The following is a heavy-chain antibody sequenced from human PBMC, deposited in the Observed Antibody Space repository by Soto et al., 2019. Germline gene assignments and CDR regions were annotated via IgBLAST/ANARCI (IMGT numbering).Heavy chain of an antibody. CDR2: ISYDGSNK. CDR1: GFTFSSYA. Sequence: PGGSLRLSCAASGFTFSSYAMHWVRQAPGKGLEWVAVISYDGSNKYYADSVKGRFTISRDNSKNTLYLQMNSLRAEDTAVYYCYVFLTGYYSVENWFDPWGQGTLVTVSS. CDR3: YVFLTGYYSVENWFDP. D-gene: IGHD3-9*01. V-gene: IGHV3-30-3*01. J-gene: IGHJ5*02.